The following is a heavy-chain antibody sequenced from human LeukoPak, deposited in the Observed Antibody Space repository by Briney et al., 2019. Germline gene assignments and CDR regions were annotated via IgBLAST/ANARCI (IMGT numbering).Heavy chain of an antibody. CDR3: ARSGYSNFDY. V-gene: IGHV4-61*02. CDR1: GGSLSSGSDY. J-gene: IGHJ4*02. Sequence: SQTLSLTCTVSGGSLSSGSDYWSWIRQSAGKGLEWIGRIYASGSTNYNPSLKSRVTISVDTSKNQFSLKLSSVTAADTAVYYCARSGYSNFDYWGQGTLVTVSS. CDR2: IYASGST. D-gene: IGHD3-3*01.